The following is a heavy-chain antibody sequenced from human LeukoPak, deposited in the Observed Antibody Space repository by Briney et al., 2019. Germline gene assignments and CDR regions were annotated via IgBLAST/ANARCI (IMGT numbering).Heavy chain of an antibody. CDR2: IRSRAYGGTT. V-gene: IGHV3-49*03. Sequence: GGSLRLSCAASGFTFKNAWMSWFRQAPGKGLEWVGFIRSRAYGGTTEDAASVKGRFTISRDDSKSIAYLQMNSLKIEDTAVYYCTREGPSGLAARPDSWGQGTLVTVSS. CDR3: TREGPSGLAARPDS. J-gene: IGHJ4*02. D-gene: IGHD6-6*01. CDR1: GFTFKNAW.